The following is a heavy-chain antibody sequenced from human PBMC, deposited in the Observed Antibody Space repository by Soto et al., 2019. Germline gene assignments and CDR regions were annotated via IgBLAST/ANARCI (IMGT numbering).Heavy chain of an antibody. CDR2: INAYNSNT. Sequence: QVQLVQSGAEVKKPGASVKVSCKASGYRFTSYGIGWVRQAPGQGLEWMGWINAYNSNTNYAQNLQGRVTLTTDTSTRNAYTDMSSLGSNGRACYDRAMYDVSVTPPPEDVWGQGTTVTVSS. CDR3: AMYDVSVTPPPEDV. D-gene: IGHD3-16*02. CDR1: GYRFTSYG. J-gene: IGHJ6*02. V-gene: IGHV1-18*01.